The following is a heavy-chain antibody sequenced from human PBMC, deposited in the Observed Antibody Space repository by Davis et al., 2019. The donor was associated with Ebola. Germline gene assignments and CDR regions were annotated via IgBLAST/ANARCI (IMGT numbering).Heavy chain of an antibody. J-gene: IGHJ5*02. Sequence: PSETLSLTCAVYGGSFSGYYWSWIRQPPGKGLEWIGEINHSGSTNYNPSLKSRVTISVDTSKDQFSLQLNSVTPEDTAVYYCASGGYDYVWGSYRGWFDPWGQGTLVTVSS. V-gene: IGHV4-34*01. CDR2: INHSGST. CDR1: GGSFSGYY. CDR3: ASGGYDYVWGSYRGWFDP. D-gene: IGHD3-16*02.